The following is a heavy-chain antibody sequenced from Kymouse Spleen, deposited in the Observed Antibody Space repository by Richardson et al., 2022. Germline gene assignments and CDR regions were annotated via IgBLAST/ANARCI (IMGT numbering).Heavy chain of an antibody. Sequence: QVQLQQWGAGLLKPSETLSLTCAVYGGSFSGYYWSWIRQPPGKGLEWIGEINHSGSTNYNPSLKSRVTISVDTSKNQFSLKLSSVTAADTAVYYCARGGITMVRGVDYWGQGTLVTVSS. D-gene: IGHD3-10*01. V-gene: IGHV4-34*01. CDR3: ARGGITMVRGVDY. CDR1: GGSFSGYY. J-gene: IGHJ4*02. CDR2: INHSGST.